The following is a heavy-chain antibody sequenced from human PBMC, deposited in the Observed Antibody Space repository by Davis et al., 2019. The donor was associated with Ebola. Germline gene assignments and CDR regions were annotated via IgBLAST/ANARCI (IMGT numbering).Heavy chain of an antibody. CDR2: IYHSGST. D-gene: IGHD3-3*01. J-gene: IGHJ6*02. CDR3: ARDADFWSGYYLYDYYYYGMDV. V-gene: IGHV4-30-2*01. Sequence: PSETLSLTCAVSGGSISSGGYSWSWIRQPPGKGLEWIGYIYHSGSTNYNPSLKSRVTISVDTSKNQFSLKLSSVTAADTAVYYCARDADFWSGYYLYDYYYYGMDVWGQGTTVTVSS. CDR1: GGSISSGGYS.